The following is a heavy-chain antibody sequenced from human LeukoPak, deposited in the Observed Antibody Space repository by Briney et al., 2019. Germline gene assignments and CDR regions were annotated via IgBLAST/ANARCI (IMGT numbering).Heavy chain of an antibody. J-gene: IGHJ5*02. V-gene: IGHV1-8*01. CDR3: ARGGYCSGGSCYTVRADP. CDR2: MNPNSGNT. D-gene: IGHD2-15*01. Sequence: ASVKVSCKASGYTFTSYDINWARQATGQGLEWMGWMNPNSGNTGYAQKFQGRVTMTRNTSISTAYMELSSLRSEDTAVYYCARGGYCSGGSCYTVRADPWGQGTLVTVSS. CDR1: GYTFTSYD.